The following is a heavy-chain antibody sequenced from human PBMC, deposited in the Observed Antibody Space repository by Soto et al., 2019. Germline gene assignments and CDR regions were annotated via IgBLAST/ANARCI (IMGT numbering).Heavy chain of an antibody. CDR1: GYTFTSYA. V-gene: IGHV1-3*01. J-gene: IGHJ4*02. CDR3: ASMVRGVIDRDPFDY. Sequence: QVQLVQSGAEVKKPGASVKVSCKASGYTFTSYAMHWVRQAPGQRLEWMGWINAGNGNTKYSQKFQGRVTITRDTSASTAYMELSSLRSEDTAVYYCASMVRGVIDRDPFDYWGQGTLVTVSS. D-gene: IGHD3-10*01. CDR2: INAGNGNT.